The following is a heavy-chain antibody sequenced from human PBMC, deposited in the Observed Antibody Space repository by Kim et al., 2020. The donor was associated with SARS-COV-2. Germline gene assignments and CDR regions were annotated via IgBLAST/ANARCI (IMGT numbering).Heavy chain of an antibody. CDR1: GFTFSSYG. J-gene: IGHJ6*02. Sequence: GGSLRLSCAASGFTFSSYGMHWVRQAPGKGLEWVAVIWYDGSNKYYADSVKGRFTISRDNSKNTLYLQMNSLRAEDTAVYYCARDLGSSGYYFSSVVSYYYYYGMDVCGQGTTVTVSS. CDR2: IWYDGSNK. CDR3: ARDLGSSGYYFSSVVSYYYYYGMDV. V-gene: IGHV3-33*01. D-gene: IGHD3-22*01.